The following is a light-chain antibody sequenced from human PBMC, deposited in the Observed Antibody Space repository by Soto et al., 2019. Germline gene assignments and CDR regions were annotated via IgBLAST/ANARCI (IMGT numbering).Light chain of an antibody. Sequence: DIVLTDALHTLSLSSSGRATLSCRAVQSVSNNYLAWYQQKPGQSPRLLISGASTRANGIPANFSGSGSGTEFTLTISSLEPEHFAVYYCQQRSNWPPITFGQGTRLEIK. CDR2: GAS. CDR1: QSVSNNY. CDR3: QQRSNWPPIT. V-gene: IGKV3-11*01. J-gene: IGKJ5*01.